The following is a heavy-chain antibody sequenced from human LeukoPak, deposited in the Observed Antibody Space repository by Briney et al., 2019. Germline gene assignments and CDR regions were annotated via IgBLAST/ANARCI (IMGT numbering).Heavy chain of an antibody. V-gene: IGHV1-58*02. D-gene: IGHD3-10*01. Sequence: SVKVSCKASGFTFTSSAMQWVRQARGQRLQWIGWIVVGSGNTNYAQKFQERVTITRDMSTSTAYMELSSLRSEDTAVYYCAAEPRDSGSPLYWGQGTLVTVSS. J-gene: IGHJ4*02. CDR1: GFTFTSSA. CDR3: AAEPRDSGSPLY. CDR2: IVVGSGNT.